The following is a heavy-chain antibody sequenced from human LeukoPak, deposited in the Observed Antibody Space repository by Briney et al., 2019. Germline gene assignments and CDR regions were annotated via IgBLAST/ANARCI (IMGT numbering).Heavy chain of an antibody. J-gene: IGHJ4*02. Sequence: GRSLRLSCAPSEFTFSRHGMHWVRQAPGKGLEWVAIISNDGSRKYYAHSVEGRFTISRDNSKNTLYLQMDSLRAEDTAVYYCARDRAWSYFDYWGQGTLVTVSS. CDR3: ARDRAWSYFDY. D-gene: IGHD3-3*01. CDR1: EFTFSRHG. CDR2: ISNDGSRK. V-gene: IGHV3-30*03.